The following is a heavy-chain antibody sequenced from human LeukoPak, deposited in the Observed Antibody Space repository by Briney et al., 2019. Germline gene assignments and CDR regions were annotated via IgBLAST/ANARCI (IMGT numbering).Heavy chain of an antibody. D-gene: IGHD7-27*01. J-gene: IGHJ3*02. CDR1: GFTFSTYA. CDR2: ISNSGTNP. V-gene: IGHV3-23*05. CDR3: AKALNWGSRGFDI. Sequence: QPGGSLRLSCAASGFTFSTYAMAWVRQAPGKGLEWVSIISNSGTNPDYADSVRGRFTISRDNSKNTLYLQMNSLRAEDTAIYYCAKALNWGSRGFDIWGQGTMVTVSS.